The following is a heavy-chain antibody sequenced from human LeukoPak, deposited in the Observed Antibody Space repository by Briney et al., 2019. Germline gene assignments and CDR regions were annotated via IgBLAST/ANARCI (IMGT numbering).Heavy chain of an antibody. D-gene: IGHD2-2*01. V-gene: IGHV3-21*01. Sequence: PGGSLRLSCAASGFTFSSYSMNWVRQAPGKGLEWVSSISSSSSYIYYADSVKGRFTISRDNAKNSLYLQMNSLRAEDTAVYYCAREPSYAVDAFDIWGQGTMVTVSS. J-gene: IGHJ3*02. CDR2: ISSSSSYI. CDR3: AREPSYAVDAFDI. CDR1: GFTFSSYS.